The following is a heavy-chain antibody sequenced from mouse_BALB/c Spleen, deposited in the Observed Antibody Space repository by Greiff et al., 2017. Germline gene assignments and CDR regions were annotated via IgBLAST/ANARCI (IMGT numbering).Heavy chain of an antibody. CDR2: IYPGNSDT. CDR3: TRSWGSRLGTGY. J-gene: IGHJ2*01. D-gene: IGHD3-1*01. Sequence: EVQLQQSGTVLARPGASVKMSCKASGYTFTSYWMHWVKQRPGQGLEWIGAIYPGNSDTSYNQKFKGKAKLTAVTSTSTAYMELSSLTNEDSAVYYCTRSWGSRLGTGYWGQGTTLTVSS. V-gene: IGHV1-5*01. CDR1: GYTFTSYW.